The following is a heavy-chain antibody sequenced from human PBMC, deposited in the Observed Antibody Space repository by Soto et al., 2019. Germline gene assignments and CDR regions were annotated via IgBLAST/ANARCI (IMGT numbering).Heavy chain of an antibody. CDR2: IYIHGDT. CDR1: GFTVSNNY. CDR3: ARKTDSGGNGCF. V-gene: IGHV3-53*05. D-gene: IGHD2-15*01. Sequence: EVRLVETGGDLIQPGGSLRLSCAVSGFTVSNNYMYWVRQPPGKGLEWVSLIYIHGDTRYADSVRGRFTVSRDNSKNTLYLQMNSLRSEDTAVYYCARKTDSGGNGCFWGQGTLVTVSS. J-gene: IGHJ4*02.